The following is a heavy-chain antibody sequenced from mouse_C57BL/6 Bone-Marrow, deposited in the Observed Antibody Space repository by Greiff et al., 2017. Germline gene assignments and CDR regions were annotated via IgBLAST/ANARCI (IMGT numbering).Heavy chain of an antibody. CDR2: IRSKSNNYAT. V-gene: IGHV10-1*01. Sequence: EVKLVESGGGLVQPKGSLKLSCAASGFSFNTYAMHWVRQAPGKGLEWVARIRSKSNNYATYYADSVKDRFTISRDDSESMLYLQMNNLKTEDTAMYYCVRHDTPYWYFDVWGTGTTVTVSS. J-gene: IGHJ1*03. CDR1: GFSFNTYA. CDR3: VRHDTPYWYFDV.